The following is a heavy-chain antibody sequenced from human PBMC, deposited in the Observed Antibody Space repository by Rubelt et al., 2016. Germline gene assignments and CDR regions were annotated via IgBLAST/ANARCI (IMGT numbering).Heavy chain of an antibody. CDR1: GGTFSRYA. D-gene: IGHD1-26*01. V-gene: IGHV1-69*01. Sequence: QVQLVQSGAEVKKPGSSVKVSCKASGGTFSRYAISWVRQAPGQGLEWMGGITPMFGTANSAQKLQGRLTITADESTSTAYMELSSLGSEDTAVYYCAREGGTYYIFDYWGQGTLVTVSS. J-gene: IGHJ4*02. CDR2: ITPMFGTA. CDR3: AREGGTYYIFDY.